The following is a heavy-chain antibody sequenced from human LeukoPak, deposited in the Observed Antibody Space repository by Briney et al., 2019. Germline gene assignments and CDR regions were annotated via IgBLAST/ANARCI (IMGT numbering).Heavy chain of an antibody. CDR3: ARGGVTYYYDSSGYSDY. V-gene: IGHV1-2*04. D-gene: IGHD3-22*01. J-gene: IGHJ4*02. CDR1: GYTFTGYY. CDR2: INPNSGGT. Sequence: SVKVSCKASGYTFTGYYMHWVRQAPGQGLEWMGWINPNSGGTNYAQKFQGWVTMTRDTSISTAYMELSRLRSDDTAVYYCARGGVTYYYDSSGYSDYWGQGTLVTVSS.